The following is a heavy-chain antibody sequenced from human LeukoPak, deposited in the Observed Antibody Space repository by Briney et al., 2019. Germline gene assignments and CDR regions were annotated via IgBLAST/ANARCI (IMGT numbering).Heavy chain of an antibody. J-gene: IGHJ4*02. CDR3: ARDSPYSEVVVPAASSHY. CDR1: GYTFTGNY. V-gene: IGHV1-2*02. D-gene: IGHD2-2*01. CDR2: INPNSGGT. Sequence: GASVKVSCKASGYTFTGNYMHWVRQAPGQGLEWMGWINPNSGGTNYAQKFQGRVTMTRDTSISTAYMELSRLRSDDTAVYYCARDSPYSEVVVPAASSHYWGQGTLVTVSS.